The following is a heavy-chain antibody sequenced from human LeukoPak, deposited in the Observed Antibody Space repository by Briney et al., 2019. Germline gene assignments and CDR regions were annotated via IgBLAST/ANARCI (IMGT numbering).Heavy chain of an antibody. J-gene: IGHJ4*02. D-gene: IGHD2-2*02. V-gene: IGHV3-7*01. CDR1: GFTFSSFW. CDR3: AKATGTSCYTPLDY. CDR2: IKQDGSEK. Sequence: GGSLRLSCAASGFTFSSFWMSWVRQAPGKGLEWVANIKQDGSEKNYVDSVKGRFTISRDNAKNSLYLQMNSLRAEDTAVYYCAKATGTSCYTPLDYWGQGTLVTVSS.